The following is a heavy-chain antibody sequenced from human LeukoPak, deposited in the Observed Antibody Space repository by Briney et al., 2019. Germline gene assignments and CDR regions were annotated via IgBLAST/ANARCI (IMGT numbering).Heavy chain of an antibody. J-gene: IGHJ3*02. CDR2: IWSDGSNK. CDR3: AADSRNPGNYYDSSDAFDI. CDR1: GFTFSGYG. Sequence: GGSLRLSCATSGFTFSGYGMHWVRQAPGKGLEWVTVIWSDGSNKYYADSVKGRFTISRDNSKNTLYLQMNSLRAEDTAVYYCAADSRNPGNYYDSSDAFDIWGQGTMVTVSS. V-gene: IGHV3-33*01. D-gene: IGHD3-22*01.